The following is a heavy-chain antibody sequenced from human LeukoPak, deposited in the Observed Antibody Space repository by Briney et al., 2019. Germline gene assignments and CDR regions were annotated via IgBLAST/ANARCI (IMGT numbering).Heavy chain of an antibody. CDR2: IKVSGGRT. J-gene: IGHJ4*02. Sequence: ASVKVSCKASGYTFSGFYVHWVRQAPGQGLEWMGIIKVSGGRTDYAQKFQGRVTMTRDMSTSTVYMELSNLRSEDTAEYYCAREPPESYHFDYWGQGALVTVSS. D-gene: IGHD2-2*01. CDR3: AREPPESYHFDY. CDR1: GYTFSGFY. V-gene: IGHV1-46*01.